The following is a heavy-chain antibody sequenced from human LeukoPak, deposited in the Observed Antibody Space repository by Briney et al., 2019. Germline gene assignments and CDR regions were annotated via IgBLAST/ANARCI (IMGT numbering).Heavy chain of an antibody. CDR2: IYYSGSI. CDR1: GGSISSYY. D-gene: IGHD4-17*01. CDR3: ARLPTVTFFDY. J-gene: IGHJ4*02. V-gene: IGHV4-59*08. Sequence: PSETLSLTCTVSGGSISSYYWSWIRQPPGKGLEWIGYIYYSGSINYNPSLKSRVIISVDTSKNQFSLKLSSVTAADTAVYYCARLPTVTFFDYWGQGTLVTVSS.